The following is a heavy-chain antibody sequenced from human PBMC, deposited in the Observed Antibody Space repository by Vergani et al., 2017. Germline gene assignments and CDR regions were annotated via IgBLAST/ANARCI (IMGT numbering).Heavy chain of an antibody. D-gene: IGHD3-10*01. CDR3: AKSLVRGVLGHGMDV. CDR1: GFTFSSYG. CDR2: ISYDGSNK. J-gene: IGHJ6*02. Sequence: QVQLVESGGGVVQPGRSLRLSCAASGFTFSSYGMHWVRQAPGKGLEWVAVISYDGSNKYYADSVKGRFTISRDNSKNTLYLQMNSLRAEDTAVYYCAKSLVRGVLGHGMDVWGQGP. V-gene: IGHV3-30*18.